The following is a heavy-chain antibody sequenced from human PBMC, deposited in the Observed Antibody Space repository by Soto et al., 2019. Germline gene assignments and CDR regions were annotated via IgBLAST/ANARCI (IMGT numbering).Heavy chain of an antibody. CDR1: GFTFSSYS. V-gene: IGHV3-21*01. J-gene: IGHJ4*02. D-gene: IGHD2-15*01. CDR3: TRLTPTIASCSGGSCYGY. CDR2: ISSSSSYI. Sequence: PGGSLRLSCAASGFTFSSYSMNWVRQAPGKGLEWVSSISSSSSYIYYADSVKGRFTISRDSAKNSLYLQMNSLRAEDTAVYYCTRLTPTIASCSGGSCYGYWGQGTLVTVSS.